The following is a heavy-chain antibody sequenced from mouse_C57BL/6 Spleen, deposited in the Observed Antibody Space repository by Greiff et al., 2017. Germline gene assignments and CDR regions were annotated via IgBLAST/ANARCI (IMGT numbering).Heavy chain of an antibody. CDR2: IYPGSGNT. CDR3: ARGQTSFDY. V-gene: IGHV1-66*01. Sequence: QVQLQQSGPELVQPGASVKISCKASGYSFTSYYIHWVKQRPGQGLEWIGWIYPGSGNTKYNEKFKGKATLTADTSSSTAYMQLSSLTSEDSAVYYCARGQTSFDYWGQGTTLTVSS. J-gene: IGHJ2*01. CDR1: GYSFTSYY.